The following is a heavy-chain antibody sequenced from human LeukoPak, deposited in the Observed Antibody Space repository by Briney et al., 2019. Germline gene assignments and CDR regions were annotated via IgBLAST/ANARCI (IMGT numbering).Heavy chain of an antibody. J-gene: IGHJ4*02. CDR2: ISSSGSTI. Sequence: QPGGSLRLSCAASGFTFSSYEMNWVRQAPGKGLEWVSYISSSGSTIYYADSVKGRFTISRDNAKNSLYLQMNSLRAEDTAVYYCAREMKMAPFDYWGQGTLVTVSS. D-gene: IGHD5-24*01. V-gene: IGHV3-48*03. CDR3: AREMKMAPFDY. CDR1: GFTFSSYE.